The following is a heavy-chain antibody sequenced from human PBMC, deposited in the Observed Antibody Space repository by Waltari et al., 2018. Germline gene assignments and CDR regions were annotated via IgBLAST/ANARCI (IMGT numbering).Heavy chain of an antibody. Sequence: QVQLVQSGAGVTKPGSSVSVSCKASGGPFSSYAISWVRQAPGQGLEWMGGIIPIVGTANYAQKFQGRVTITADESTSTAYMELSSLRSEDTAVYYCARMFGDGYNEYWGQGTLVTVSS. CDR2: IIPIVGTA. CDR3: ARMFGDGYNEY. V-gene: IGHV1-69*01. CDR1: GGPFSSYA. D-gene: IGHD3-10*02. J-gene: IGHJ4*02.